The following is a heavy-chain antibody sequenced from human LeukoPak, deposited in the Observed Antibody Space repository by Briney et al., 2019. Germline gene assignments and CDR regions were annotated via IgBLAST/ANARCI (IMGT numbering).Heavy chain of an antibody. Sequence: RPGESLRLSCAASGFTFDDYGMSWVRQAPGKGLEWVSGINWSGGSTGYADSVKGRFTISRDNAKNSLYLQMNSLRAEDTALYYCARATVTTLSFDYWGQGTLVTVSS. V-gene: IGHV3-20*04. CDR2: INWSGGST. CDR1: GFTFDDYG. D-gene: IGHD4-17*01. J-gene: IGHJ4*02. CDR3: ARATVTTLSFDY.